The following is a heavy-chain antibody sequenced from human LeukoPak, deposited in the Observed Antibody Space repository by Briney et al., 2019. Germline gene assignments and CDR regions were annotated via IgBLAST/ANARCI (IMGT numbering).Heavy chain of an antibody. CDR1: GFTFSSYS. D-gene: IGHD3-22*01. V-gene: IGHV3-21*01. Sequence: GGSLRVSCAASGFTFSSYSMSWVRQAPGKGLEWVSSISSSSSYIYYADSVKGRFTISRDNAKNSLYLQMNSLRAEDTAVYYCARDFDYYDSSGYYTNYWGQGTLVTVSS. J-gene: IGHJ4*02. CDR2: ISSSSSYI. CDR3: ARDFDYYDSSGYYTNY.